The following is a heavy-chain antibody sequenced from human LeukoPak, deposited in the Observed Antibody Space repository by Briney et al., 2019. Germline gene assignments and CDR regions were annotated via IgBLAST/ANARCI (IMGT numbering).Heavy chain of an antibody. CDR3: ARSLTGEFFDY. CDR1: GGSISSYY. D-gene: IGHD7-27*01. Sequence: SETLSLTCTVSGGSISSYYWSWIRQPPGKGLEWIGYIYYSGSTNYNPSLKSRVTISVDTSKNQFSLKLSSVTAADTAVYYCARSLTGEFFDYWGQGTLVTVSS. CDR2: IYYSGST. V-gene: IGHV4-59*01. J-gene: IGHJ4*02.